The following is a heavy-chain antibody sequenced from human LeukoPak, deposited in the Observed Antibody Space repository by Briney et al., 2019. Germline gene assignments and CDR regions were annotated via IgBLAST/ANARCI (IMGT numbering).Heavy chain of an antibody. V-gene: IGHV3-48*01. CDR2: ISSSSSTI. Sequence: GGSLRLSCAASGFTFSSYSMNWVRQAPGKGLEWVSYISSSSSTIYYADSVKGRFTISRDNAKNSLYLQMNSLRAEDTAVYYCARDSTYYDFWSGYGPGYMDVWGKGTTVTVSS. D-gene: IGHD3-3*01. CDR3: ARDSTYYDFWSGYGPGYMDV. J-gene: IGHJ6*03. CDR1: GFTFSSYS.